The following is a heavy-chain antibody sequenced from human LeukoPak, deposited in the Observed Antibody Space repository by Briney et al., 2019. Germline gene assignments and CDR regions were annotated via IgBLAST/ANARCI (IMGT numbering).Heavy chain of an antibody. CDR2: IKQDGSEK. J-gene: IGHJ4*02. Sequence: GGSLRLSCAASGLTFSSYWMSWVRQAPGKGLEWVANIKQDGSEKYYVDSVKGRFTISRDNAKNSLYLQMNSLRAEDTAVYYCARDQLPLDYWGQGTLVTVSS. D-gene: IGHD1-7*01. V-gene: IGHV3-7*01. CDR1: GLTFSSYW. CDR3: ARDQLPLDY.